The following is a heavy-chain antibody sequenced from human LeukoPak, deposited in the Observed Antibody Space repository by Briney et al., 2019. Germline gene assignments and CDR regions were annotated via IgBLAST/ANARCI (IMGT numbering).Heavy chain of an antibody. CDR3: ARGEGDSSGWYVPSGLYYLDY. J-gene: IGHJ4*02. CDR2: INHSGST. CDR1: GESFSGYY. D-gene: IGHD6-19*01. Sequence: PSETLSLTCAVYGESFSGYYWSWIRQPPGKGLEWIGEINHSGSTNYNPSLKSRGTISVDTSKNQFSLMLSSVTAADTAVYYCARGEGDSSGWYVPSGLYYLDYWRQETRVSVSS. V-gene: IGHV4-34*01.